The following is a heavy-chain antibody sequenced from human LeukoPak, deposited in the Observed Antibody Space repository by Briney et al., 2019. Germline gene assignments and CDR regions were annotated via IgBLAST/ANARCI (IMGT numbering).Heavy chain of an antibody. CDR3: ARDSGEYYYDSSGYLDY. Sequence: KPGGSLRLSCAASGFTFNDYYMSWIRQAPGKGLEWVSYISSSGSTIYYADSVKGRFTISRDNAKNSLYLQMNSLRAEDTAVYYCARDSGEYYYDSSGYLDYWGQGTLVTVSS. V-gene: IGHV3-11*01. CDR2: ISSSGSTI. J-gene: IGHJ4*02. D-gene: IGHD3-22*01. CDR1: GFTFNDYY.